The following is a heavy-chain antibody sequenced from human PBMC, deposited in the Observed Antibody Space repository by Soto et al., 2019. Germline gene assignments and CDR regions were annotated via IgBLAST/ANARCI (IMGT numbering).Heavy chain of an antibody. Sequence: QVQLVESGGGVVQPGWSLRLSCAASGFSISDYGMEWVRQAPGKGLEWVALISYDGSNTYYADSVKGRFTISRDNSKDTLFLQMIGLRREDTAVYYCAKGAGDRLSLGMDVWGQGTTVTVSS. CDR1: GFSISDYG. CDR2: ISYDGSNT. D-gene: IGHD1-26*01. CDR3: AKGAGDRLSLGMDV. J-gene: IGHJ6*02. V-gene: IGHV3-30*18.